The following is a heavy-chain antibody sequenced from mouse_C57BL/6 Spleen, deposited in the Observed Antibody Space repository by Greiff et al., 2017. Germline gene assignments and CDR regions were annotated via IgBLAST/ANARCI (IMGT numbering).Heavy chain of an antibody. CDR2: IDPSDSYT. J-gene: IGHJ3*01. D-gene: IGHD3-3*01. CDR3: ARGRSRDEESAWFAY. Sequence: QVQLQQPGAELVMPGASVKLSCKASGYTFTSYWMHWVKQRPGQGLEWIGEIDPSDSYTNYNQKFKGKSTLTVDKSSSTAYMQLSSLTSEDSAVYYGARGRSRDEESAWFAYWGQGTLVTVSA. CDR1: GYTFTSYW. V-gene: IGHV1-69*01.